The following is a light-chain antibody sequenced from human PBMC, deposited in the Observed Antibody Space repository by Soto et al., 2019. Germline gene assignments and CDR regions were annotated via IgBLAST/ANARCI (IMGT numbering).Light chain of an antibody. CDR2: EVS. Sequence: QSVLTQPPSASGSPGQSVTISCTGTSSDVGGYNYVSWYQQHPGKAPKLMIYEVSKRPSGVPDRFSGSKSGNTASLTVSGLQAEDEGDYYCSSYAGGNIVFGTGTKVTV. CDR1: SSDVGGYNY. CDR3: SSYAGGNIV. V-gene: IGLV2-8*01. J-gene: IGLJ1*01.